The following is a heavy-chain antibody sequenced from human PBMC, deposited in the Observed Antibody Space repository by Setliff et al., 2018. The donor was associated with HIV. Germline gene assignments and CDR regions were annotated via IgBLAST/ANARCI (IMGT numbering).Heavy chain of an antibody. J-gene: IGHJ4*02. CDR3: ARLLEGPDYSSDFRYFDWFPDV. CDR1: GYTFTSYY. CDR2: INPSGGDT. Sequence: GASVKVSCKASGYTFTSYYMQWVRQDPRHGLEWMGIINPSGGDTEYAQKFQDRVTISIDMAKSLFSLELSSVTAADTAVYYCARLLEGPDYSSDFRYFDWFPDVWGQGTLVTVSS. D-gene: IGHD3-9*01. V-gene: IGHV1-46*01.